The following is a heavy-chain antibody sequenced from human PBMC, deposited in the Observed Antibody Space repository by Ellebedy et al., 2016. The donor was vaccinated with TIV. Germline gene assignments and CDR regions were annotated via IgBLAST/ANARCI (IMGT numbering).Heavy chain of an antibody. V-gene: IGHV1-18*01. Sequence: AASVKVSCKASGGTFSSYAISWVRQAPGQGLEWMGWISAYNGNTNYAQKLQGRVTMTTDTSTSTAYMELRSLRSDDTAVYYCARDPIPYVRPYYFDYWGQGTLVTVSS. D-gene: IGHD3-16*01. J-gene: IGHJ4*02. CDR3: ARDPIPYVRPYYFDY. CDR1: GGTFSSYA. CDR2: ISAYNGNT.